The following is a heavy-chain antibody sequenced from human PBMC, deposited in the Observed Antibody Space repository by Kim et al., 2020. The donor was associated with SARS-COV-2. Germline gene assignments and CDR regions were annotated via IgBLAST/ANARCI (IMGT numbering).Heavy chain of an antibody. V-gene: IGHV1-69*13. J-gene: IGHJ5*02. CDR1: GGTFSSYA. Sequence: SVKVSCKASGGTFSSYAISWVRQAPGQGLEWMGGIIPIFGTANYAQKFQGRVTITADESTSTAYMELSSLRSEDTAVYYCARGGYYYDSSGLTQLLGWFDPWGQGTLVTVSS. CDR2: IIPIFGTA. CDR3: ARGGYYYDSSGLTQLLGWFDP. D-gene: IGHD3-22*01.